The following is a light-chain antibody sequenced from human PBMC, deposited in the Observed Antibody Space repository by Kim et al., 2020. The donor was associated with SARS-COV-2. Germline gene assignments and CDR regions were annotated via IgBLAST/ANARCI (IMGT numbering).Light chain of an antibody. CDR3: QHRLRWPVT. Sequence: SLSPGESPTLSCRASRTVGSQLNWYQQKPGQSPRLVIYDASNRATGIPPRFSGSGSGTDFTLTISSLEPEDYAVYYCQHRLRWPVTFGQGTKLEI. CDR2: DAS. J-gene: IGKJ2*01. CDR1: RTVGSQ. V-gene: IGKV3-11*01.